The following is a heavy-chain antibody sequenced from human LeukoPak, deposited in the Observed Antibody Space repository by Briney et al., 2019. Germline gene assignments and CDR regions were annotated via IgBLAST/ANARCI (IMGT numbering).Heavy chain of an antibody. J-gene: IGHJ4*02. V-gene: IGHV1-69*05. CDR3: AKDGPIFGVVYFDY. D-gene: IGHD3-3*01. CDR2: IIPIFGTA. Sequence: ASVKVSCKASGGTFSSYAISWVRQAPGQGLEWMGGIIPIFGTANYAQKFQGRVTITTDESTSTAYMELSSLRSEDTAVYYCAKDGPIFGVVYFDYWGQGTLVTVSS. CDR1: GGTFSSYA.